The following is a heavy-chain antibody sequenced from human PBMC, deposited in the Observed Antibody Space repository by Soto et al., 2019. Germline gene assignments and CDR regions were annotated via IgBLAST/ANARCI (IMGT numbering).Heavy chain of an antibody. D-gene: IGHD3-22*01. V-gene: IGHV4-31*03. Sequence: SETLSLTCTVSGGSISSGGYCWSWIRQHPGKGLEWIGYIYYSGSTYYNPSLKSRVTISVDTSKNQFSLKLSSVTAADTAVYYCARRNYYDSSGNNWFDPWGQGTLVTVSS. CDR3: ARRNYYDSSGNNWFDP. CDR1: GGSISSGGYC. J-gene: IGHJ5*02. CDR2: IYYSGST.